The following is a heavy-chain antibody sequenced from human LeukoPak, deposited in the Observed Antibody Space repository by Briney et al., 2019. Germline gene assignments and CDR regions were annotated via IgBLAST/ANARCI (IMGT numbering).Heavy chain of an antibody. V-gene: IGHV1-2*02. Sequence: GASVKVSCKASGYTLTGYYMHWLRQAPGQGLEWMGWINPNSGGTNYAQKFQGRVTMTRDTSISTAYMELSRLRSDDTAVYYCARDLDIVVVAAPNWFDPWGQGTLVTVSS. J-gene: IGHJ5*02. CDR3: ARDLDIVVVAAPNWFDP. CDR2: INPNSGGT. D-gene: IGHD2-2*03. CDR1: GYTLTGYY.